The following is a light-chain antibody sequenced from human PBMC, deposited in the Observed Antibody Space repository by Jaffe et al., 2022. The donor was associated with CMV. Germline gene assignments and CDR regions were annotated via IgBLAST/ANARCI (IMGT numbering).Light chain of an antibody. CDR3: SSYANRGVI. Sequence: QSALTQPASVSGSPGQSITLSCTGSSSDIGGYNYVSWYQQHPGKAPRLLISDVSNRPSGVSNRFSGSKSGNTASLTISGLQTEDEADYYCSSYANRGVIFGGGTKLTVL. CDR1: SSDIGGYNY. CDR2: DVS. J-gene: IGLJ2*01. V-gene: IGLV2-14*03.